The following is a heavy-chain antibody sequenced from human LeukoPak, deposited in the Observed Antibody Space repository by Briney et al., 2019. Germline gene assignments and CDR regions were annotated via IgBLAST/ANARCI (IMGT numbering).Heavy chain of an antibody. V-gene: IGHV3-48*03. D-gene: IGHD4-17*01. CDR1: GFDFGAYE. CDR2: FAGSDTTT. J-gene: IGHJ4*02. CDR3: ATLTVATSFDY. Sequence: GGSLRLSCAASGFDFGAYEMNWVRQAPGKGLEWVAYFAGSDTTTYYADSVKGRFTISRDNARNSLYLQMNSLRAEDTAVYYCATLTVATSFDYWGQGTLVTVSS.